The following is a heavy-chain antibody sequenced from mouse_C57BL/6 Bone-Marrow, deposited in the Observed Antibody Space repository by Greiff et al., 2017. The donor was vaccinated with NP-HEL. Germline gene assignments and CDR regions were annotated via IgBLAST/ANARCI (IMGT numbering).Heavy chain of an antibody. V-gene: IGHV1-63*01. CDR1: GYTFTNYW. CDR3: ARGYYGSSYEYFDV. D-gene: IGHD1-1*01. J-gene: IGHJ1*03. CDR2: IYPGGGYT. Sequence: LVESGAELVRPGTSVKMSCKASGYTFTNYWIGWAKQRPGHGLEWIGAIYPGGGYTNYNEKFKGKATLTADKSSSTAYMQFSSLTSEDSAIYYCARGYYGSSYEYFDVWGTGTTVTVSS.